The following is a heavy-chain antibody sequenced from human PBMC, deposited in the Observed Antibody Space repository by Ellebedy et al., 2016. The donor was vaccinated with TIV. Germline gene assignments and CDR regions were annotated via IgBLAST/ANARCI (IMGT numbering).Heavy chain of an antibody. J-gene: IGHJ4*02. CDR2: IHPSGST. Sequence: GSLRLSXTVYSGSLNVYYWTWIRQPPGKGLEWIGEIHPSGSTSYNPSLTSRVSLSLDTSKTRLSLNLTSVTVADTAVYYCARGLDRYKLGNSWGLGTLVTVSS. CDR3: ARGLDRYKLGNS. CDR1: SGSLNVYY. D-gene: IGHD3-16*02. V-gene: IGHV4-34*01.